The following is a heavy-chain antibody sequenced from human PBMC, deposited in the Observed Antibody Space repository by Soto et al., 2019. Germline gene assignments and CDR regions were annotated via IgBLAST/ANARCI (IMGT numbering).Heavy chain of an antibody. CDR3: AASADPAAISYYYGMDV. J-gene: IGHJ6*02. CDR1: GYSFTSYW. Sequence: ESLKISCKGSGYSFTSYWISWVRQMPGKGLEWMGRIDPSDSYTNYSPSFQGHVTISADKSISTAYLQWSSLKASDTAMYYCAASADPAAISYYYGMDVWGQGTTVTVSS. V-gene: IGHV5-10-1*01. D-gene: IGHD2-2*01. CDR2: IDPSDSYT.